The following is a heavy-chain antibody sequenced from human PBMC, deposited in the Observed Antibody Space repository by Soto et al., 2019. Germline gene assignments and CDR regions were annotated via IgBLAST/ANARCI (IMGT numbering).Heavy chain of an antibody. CDR1: GFTFSSYA. V-gene: IGHV3-23*01. J-gene: IGHJ6*03. Sequence: LRLSCAASGFTFSSYAMSWVRQAPGKGLEWVSAISGSGGSTYYADSVKGRFTISRDNSKNTLYLQMNSLRAEDTAVYYCAKGYCSGGSCYKQYYMGVWGKGTPVTVSS. D-gene: IGHD2-15*01. CDR3: AKGYCSGGSCYKQYYMGV. CDR2: ISGSGGST.